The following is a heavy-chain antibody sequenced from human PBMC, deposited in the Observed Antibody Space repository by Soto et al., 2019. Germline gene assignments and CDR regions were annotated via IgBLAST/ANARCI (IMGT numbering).Heavy chain of an antibody. D-gene: IGHD4-17*01. CDR2: ISSSSTI. V-gene: IGHV3-48*02. Sequence: GGSLRLSCAASGFTFSSYSMNWVRQAPGKGLEWVSYISSSSTIYYADSVKGRFTISRDNAKNSLYLQMNSLRDEDTAVYYCARDLGYGDYVVDWGQGTLVTVSS. CDR1: GFTFSSYS. CDR3: ARDLGYGDYVVD. J-gene: IGHJ4*02.